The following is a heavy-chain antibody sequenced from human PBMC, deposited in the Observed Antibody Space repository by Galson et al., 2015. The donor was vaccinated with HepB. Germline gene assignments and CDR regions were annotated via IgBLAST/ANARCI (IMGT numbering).Heavy chain of an antibody. V-gene: IGHV4-39*01. D-gene: IGHD6-19*01. CDR1: GGSISSSSYY. CDR2: IYYSGST. Sequence: ETLSLTCTVSGGSISSSSYYWGWIRQPPGKGLEWIGSIYYSGSTYYNPSLKSRVTISVDTSKNQFSLKLSSVTAADTAVYYCARVLAVAGTWFDPWGQGTLVTVSS. CDR3: ARVLAVAGTWFDP. J-gene: IGHJ5*02.